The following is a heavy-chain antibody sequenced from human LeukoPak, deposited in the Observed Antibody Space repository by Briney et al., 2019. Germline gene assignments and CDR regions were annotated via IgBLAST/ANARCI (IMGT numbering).Heavy chain of an antibody. CDR2: ISSSSSYI. CDR3: ARDPVGYMDV. V-gene: IGHV3-21*01. D-gene: IGHD1-26*01. CDR1: GFTFSSYS. Sequence: GGSLRLSCAASGFTFSSYSMNWVRQAPGKGLEWVSSISSSSSYIYYADSVKGRFTISRDSAKNSLYLQMNSLRAEDTAVYYCARDPVGYMDVWGKGTTVTISS. J-gene: IGHJ6*03.